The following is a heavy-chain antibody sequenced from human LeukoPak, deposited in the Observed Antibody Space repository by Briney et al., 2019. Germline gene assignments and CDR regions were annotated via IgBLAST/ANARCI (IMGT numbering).Heavy chain of an antibody. Sequence: PSETLSLTCTVSGGSVINTSFYWAWIRHPPGRGLEWMGSIYYSGTTHYTPSLKRRVPISIDASKNNFSLTLTSLTVAHAAVFQCARHEGCGAEAGAFDFWGQGTLVTVSS. D-gene: IGHD6-19*01. J-gene: IGHJ4*02. CDR3: ARHEGCGAEAGAFDF. V-gene: IGHV4-39*01. CDR2: IYYSGTT. CDR1: GGSVINTSFY.